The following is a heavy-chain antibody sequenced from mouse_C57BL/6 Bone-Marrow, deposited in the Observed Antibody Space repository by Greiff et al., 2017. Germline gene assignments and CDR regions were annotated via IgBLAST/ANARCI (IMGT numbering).Heavy chain of an antibody. CDR1: GYSFTDYT. V-gene: IGHV1-39*01. CDR3: ARARWLPLYYYSMDY. J-gene: IGHJ4*01. D-gene: IGHD2-3*01. CDR2: INPNYGTT. Sequence: VQLQQSGPELVKPGASVKISCKASGYSFTDYTMNWVKQSNGKSLEWIGVINPNYGTTSYNQKFKGKATLTVDQSSSTAYMQLNSLTSEDSAVYYCARARWLPLYYYSMDYWGQGTSVTVSS.